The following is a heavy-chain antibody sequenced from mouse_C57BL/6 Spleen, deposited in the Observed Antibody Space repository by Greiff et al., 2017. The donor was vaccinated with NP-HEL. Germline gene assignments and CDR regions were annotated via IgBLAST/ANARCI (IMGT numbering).Heavy chain of an antibody. CDR1: GYTFTSYG. Sequence: QVQLQQSGAELARPGSSVKLSCKASGYTFTSYGISWVKQRTGQGLEWIGEIYPRSGNTYYNEKFKGKATLTADKSSSTAYMELRSLTSEDSAVYFCARGGDPYYFDYWGQGTTLTVSS. J-gene: IGHJ2*01. V-gene: IGHV1-81*01. CDR3: ARGGDPYYFDY. CDR2: IYPRSGNT.